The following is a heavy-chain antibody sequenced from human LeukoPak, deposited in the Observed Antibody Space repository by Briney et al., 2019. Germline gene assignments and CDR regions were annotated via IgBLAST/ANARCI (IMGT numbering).Heavy chain of an antibody. D-gene: IGHD3-9*01. V-gene: IGHV4-34*01. J-gene: IGHJ6*02. Sequence: SETLSLTCAVYGGSFSGYYWSWIRQPPGKGLEWIGEINHSGSTNYNPSLKSRVTISVDTSKNPFSLKLSSVTAADTAVYYCPRGRYFDGMDVWGQGTTVTVSS. CDR2: INHSGST. CDR1: GGSFSGYY. CDR3: PRGRYFDGMDV.